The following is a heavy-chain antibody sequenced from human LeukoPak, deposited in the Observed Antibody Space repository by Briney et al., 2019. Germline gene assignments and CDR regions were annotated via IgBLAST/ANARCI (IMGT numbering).Heavy chain of an antibody. CDR3: AGDRATSYFDY. CDR1: GFTFSNYV. D-gene: IGHD1-26*01. CDR2: INGSGSFT. Sequence: GGSLRLSCAASGFTFSNYVMGWVRQDPGKGLQWVSIINGSGSFTSYADSVKGRLTISRDNSKNTLYLQMNSLRAEDTAVYYCAGDRATSYFDYWGQGALVTISS. V-gene: IGHV3-23*05. J-gene: IGHJ4*02.